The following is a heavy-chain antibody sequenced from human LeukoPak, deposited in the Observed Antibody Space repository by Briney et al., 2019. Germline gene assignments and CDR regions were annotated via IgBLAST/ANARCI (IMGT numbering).Heavy chain of an antibody. CDR2: ISGSGGST. V-gene: IGHV3-23*01. J-gene: IGHJ6*03. D-gene: IGHD5-18*01. CDR3: AKIDTAMVRDYYYYYMDV. Sequence: LPGGSLRLSCAASGFTFSSYAMSWVRQAPGKGLEWVSAISGSGGSTYYADSVKGRFTISRDNSKNTLYLQMNSLRAEDTAVYYCAKIDTAMVRDYYYYYMDVWGKGTTVTVSS. CDR1: GFTFSSYA.